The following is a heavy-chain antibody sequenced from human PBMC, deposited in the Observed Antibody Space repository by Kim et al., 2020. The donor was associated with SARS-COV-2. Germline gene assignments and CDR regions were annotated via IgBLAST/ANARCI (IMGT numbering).Heavy chain of an antibody. Sequence: GGSLRLSCAASGFTFSSYWMHWVRQAPGKGLVWVSRINSDGSSTSYADSVKGRFTISRDNAKNTLYLQMNSLRAEDTAVYYCARDHYDFWSGYYAYYFDYWGQGTLVTVSS. J-gene: IGHJ4*02. CDR2: INSDGSST. D-gene: IGHD3-3*01. CDR3: ARDHYDFWSGYYAYYFDY. V-gene: IGHV3-74*01. CDR1: GFTFSSYW.